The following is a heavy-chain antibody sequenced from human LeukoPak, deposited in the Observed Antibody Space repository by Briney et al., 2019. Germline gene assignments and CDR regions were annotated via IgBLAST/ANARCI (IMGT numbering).Heavy chain of an antibody. CDR3: ARGVTVTTDF. CDR2: LSGSGGST. J-gene: IGHJ4*02. Sequence: GGSLRLFCAASGFFFSNYDMNWVRQAPGGGLEWVSGLSGSGGSTFYADSVKGRFTISRDNSKNTVYLQMNSLRGEDTAMYYCARGVTVTTDFWGQGTLVTVSS. D-gene: IGHD4-17*01. CDR1: GFFFSNYD. V-gene: IGHV3-23*01.